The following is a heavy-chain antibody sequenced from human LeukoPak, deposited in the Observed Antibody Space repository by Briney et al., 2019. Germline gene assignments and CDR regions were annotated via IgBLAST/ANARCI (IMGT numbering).Heavy chain of an antibody. D-gene: IGHD1-20*01. J-gene: IGHJ4*02. CDR1: GGSFSGYY. Sequence: SETLSLTCAVYGGSFSGYYWSWIRQPPGKGLEWIGEINHSGSTNYNPSLKSRVTISVDTSKNQFSLKLSSATAADTAVYYCASIITGINRYFDYWGQGALVTVSS. CDR3: ASIITGINRYFDY. CDR2: INHSGST. V-gene: IGHV4-34*01.